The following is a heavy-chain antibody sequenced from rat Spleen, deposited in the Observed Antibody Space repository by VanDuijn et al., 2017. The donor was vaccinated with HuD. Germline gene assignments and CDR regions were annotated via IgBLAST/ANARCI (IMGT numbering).Heavy chain of an antibody. V-gene: IGHV5-25*01. CDR2: ISTSGGST. J-gene: IGHJ3*01. CDR3: ARTGFAY. Sequence: EVQLVESGGGLVQPGRSMKLSCAASGFTFSNYDMAWVRQAPTKGLEWVASISTSGGSTYYRDSVKGRFTVSRDNAKSTLYLQMNNLRSEDTAMYYCARTGFAYWGQGTLVTVSS. CDR1: GFTFSNYD.